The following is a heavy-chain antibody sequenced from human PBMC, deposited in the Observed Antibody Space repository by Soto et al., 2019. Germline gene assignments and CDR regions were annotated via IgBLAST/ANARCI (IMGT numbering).Heavy chain of an antibody. CDR1: GDSINSYY. V-gene: IGHV4-59*01. CDR2: IYYTGNT. J-gene: IGHJ5*02. Sequence: QVHLQESGPGLVKPSETLSLTCSVSGDSINSYYWNWIRQPPGKGLEWFGYIYYTGNTNYNPSLKSRVIISLDMSKNLFSLSLSTVTAADTAVSYCARSGNNGFDPWGQGTLVSVSS. CDR3: ARSGNNGFDP.